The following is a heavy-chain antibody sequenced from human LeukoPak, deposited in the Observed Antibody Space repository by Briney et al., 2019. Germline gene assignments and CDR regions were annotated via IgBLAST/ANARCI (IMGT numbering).Heavy chain of an antibody. J-gene: IGHJ6*02. CDR2: IDSDGSGT. Sequence: GGSLRLSCAASGYTFSSFWIHWVRQAPGKGLEWAARIDSDGSGTRYADSVKGRFTISRDNSKNTLYLQMNSLRAEDTAVYYCARVDVWGQGTTVTVSS. CDR3: ARVDV. CDR1: GYTFSSFW. V-gene: IGHV3-74*01.